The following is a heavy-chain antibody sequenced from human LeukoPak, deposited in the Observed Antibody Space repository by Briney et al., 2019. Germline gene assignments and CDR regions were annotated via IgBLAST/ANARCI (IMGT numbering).Heavy chain of an antibody. D-gene: IGHD3-10*01. CDR3: ARDYYGSGSPFDY. CDR1: GFTVSSNY. V-gene: IGHV3-53*01. J-gene: IGHJ4*02. CDR2: IYSSGST. Sequence: GGSLRLSCAASGFTVSSNYMSWVRQAPGKGLEWVSVIYSSGSTYYADSVKGRFTISRDNSKNTLYLQMNSLRAEDTAVYYCARDYYGSGSPFDYWGQGTLVTVSS.